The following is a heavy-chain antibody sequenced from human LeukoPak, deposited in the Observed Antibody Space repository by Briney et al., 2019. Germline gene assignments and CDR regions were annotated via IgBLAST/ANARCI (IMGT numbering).Heavy chain of an antibody. V-gene: IGHV4-30-2*01. CDR2: IYDSGNT. J-gene: IGHJ4*02. CDR1: GGSISSGGFY. CDR3: ARRLRYYYDKALDY. D-gene: IGHD3-22*01. Sequence: PSETLSLTCTVSGGSISSGGFYWSWIRQPPGKGLEWVGYIYDSGNTYYNPSLKSRVTISVDTSKNQFSLKLSSVTAADTAVYYCARRLRYYYDKALDYWGQGTLVTVSS.